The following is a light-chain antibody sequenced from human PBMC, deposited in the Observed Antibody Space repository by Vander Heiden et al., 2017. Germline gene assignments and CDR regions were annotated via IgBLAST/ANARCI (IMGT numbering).Light chain of an antibody. V-gene: IGKV3-20*01. CDR3: QEDGSPSRT. Sequence: IVLTQSPGILSLSPGEGVTLSCRASERVSANYLAWYQHRPGRAPRLLIYGASTRATGVPDRFSGSGSGTDFTLTVRRLEPEDFAIYYCQEDGSPSRTFGQGT. CDR2: GAS. CDR1: ERVSANY. J-gene: IGKJ1*01.